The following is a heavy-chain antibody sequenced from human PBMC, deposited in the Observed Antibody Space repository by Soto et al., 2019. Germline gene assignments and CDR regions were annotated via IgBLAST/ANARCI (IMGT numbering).Heavy chain of an antibody. CDR3: ARDLWGYCGTDCYPLDV. V-gene: IGHV4-59*01. Sequence: SETLSLTCTVSGGSISGYYWSWIRQPPGKGLEWIGYMYNTGSTVYNPSFKSRVTISVDTSKNQFSLKLNSVTAADTAVYYCARDLWGYCGTDCYPLDVSGQATTVTVSS. CDR2: MYNTGST. J-gene: IGHJ6*02. CDR1: GGSISGYY. D-gene: IGHD2-21*02.